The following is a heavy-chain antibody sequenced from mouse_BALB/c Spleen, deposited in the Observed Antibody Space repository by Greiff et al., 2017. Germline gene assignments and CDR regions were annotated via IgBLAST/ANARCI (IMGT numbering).Heavy chain of an antibody. CDR2: INPGSGGT. V-gene: IGHV1-54*01. CDR3: AATVVARNYAMDY. J-gene: IGHJ4*01. D-gene: IGHD1-1*01. CDR1: GYAFTNYL. Sequence: VQLQQSGAELVRPGTSVKVSCKASGYAFTNYLIEWVKQRPGQGLEWIGVINPGSGGTNYNEKFKGKATLTADKSSSTAYMQLSSLTSDDSAVYFCAATVVARNYAMDYWGQGTSVTVSS.